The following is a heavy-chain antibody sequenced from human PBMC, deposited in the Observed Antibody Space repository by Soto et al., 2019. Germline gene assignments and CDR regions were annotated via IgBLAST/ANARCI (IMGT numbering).Heavy chain of an antibody. CDR3: ARDDSYYYDSSGYDY. Sequence: GGSLRLSCAASGFTFSSYWMSWVRQAPGKGLEWVANIKQDGSEKYYVDSVKGRFTISRDNAKNPLYLQMNSLRAEDTAVYYCARDDSYYYDSSGYDYWGQGTLVTVYS. CDR1: GFTFSSYW. CDR2: IKQDGSEK. J-gene: IGHJ4*02. D-gene: IGHD3-22*01. V-gene: IGHV3-7*03.